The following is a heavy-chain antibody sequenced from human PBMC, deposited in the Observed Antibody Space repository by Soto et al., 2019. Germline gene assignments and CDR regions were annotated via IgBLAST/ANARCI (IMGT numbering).Heavy chain of an antibody. CDR1: GFTFSSYS. V-gene: IGHV3-21*01. CDR3: ARADINWNDGSYYYYYMDV. D-gene: IGHD1-1*01. J-gene: IGHJ6*03. CDR2: ISSSSSYI. Sequence: GGSLRLSCAASGFTFSSYSMNWVRQAPGKGLEWVSSISSSSSYIYYADSVKGRFTISRDNAKNSLYLQMNSLRAEDTAVYYCARADINWNDGSYYYYYMDVWGKGTTVTVSS.